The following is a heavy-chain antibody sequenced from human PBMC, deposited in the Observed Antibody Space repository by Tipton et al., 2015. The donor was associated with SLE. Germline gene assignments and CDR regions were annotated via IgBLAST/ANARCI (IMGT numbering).Heavy chain of an antibody. V-gene: IGHV3-48*03. CDR1: GFTLSSYE. Sequence: SLRLSCAASGFTLSSYEMNWVRQAPGKGLEWVSYISSSGSTIYYADSVKGRFTISRDNAKNSLYLQMNSLRAEDTAVYYCARVQFSSGWLFDYWGQGTLVTVSS. D-gene: IGHD6-19*01. CDR2: ISSSGSTI. J-gene: IGHJ4*02. CDR3: ARVQFSSGWLFDY.